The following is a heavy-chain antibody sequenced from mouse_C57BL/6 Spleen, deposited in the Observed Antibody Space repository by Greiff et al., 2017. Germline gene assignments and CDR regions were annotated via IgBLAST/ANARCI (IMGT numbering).Heavy chain of an antibody. CDR1: GFTFSSYG. Sequence: EVKLVESGGDLVKPGGSLKLSCAASGFTFSSYGMSWVRQTPDKRLEWVATISSGGSYTYYPDSVKGRFTISRDNAKNTLYLQMSSLKSEDTAMYYCARPITTRYFDVWGTGTTVTVSS. V-gene: IGHV5-6*01. CDR2: ISSGGSYT. CDR3: ARPITTRYFDV. D-gene: IGHD1-1*01. J-gene: IGHJ1*03.